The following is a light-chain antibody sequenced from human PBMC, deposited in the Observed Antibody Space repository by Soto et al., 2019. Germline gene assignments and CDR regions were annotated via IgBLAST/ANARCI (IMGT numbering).Light chain of an antibody. J-gene: IGKJ1*01. Sequence: DIPMTQSPSTLSASVGDRVTITCRASQSISRWLAWYQQKPGKAPKLLIYDVSSLESGVPSRLSGSGSGTEFSLTVPCLQPDYSATYFCQLYNTFWTFGQGTKVDIK. V-gene: IGKV1-5*01. CDR3: QLYNTFWT. CDR2: DVS. CDR1: QSISRW.